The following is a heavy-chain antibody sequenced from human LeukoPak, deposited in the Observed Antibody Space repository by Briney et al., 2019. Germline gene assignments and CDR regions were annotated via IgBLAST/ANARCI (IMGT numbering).Heavy chain of an antibody. D-gene: IGHD1-1*01. Sequence: PSETLSLTCAVYGGSFSGYYWTWIRQPPGKGLEWIGEINHSGSTNHNASLKSRVTISVETSKNHFSLKLSSVTAADTAVYYCARGSPRYGRERKWFDPWGQGTQVTVSS. J-gene: IGHJ5*02. CDR2: INHSGST. CDR3: ARGSPRYGRERKWFDP. CDR1: GGSFSGYY. V-gene: IGHV4-34*01.